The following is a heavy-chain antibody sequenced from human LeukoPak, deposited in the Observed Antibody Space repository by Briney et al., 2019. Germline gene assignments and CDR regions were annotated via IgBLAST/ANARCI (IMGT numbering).Heavy chain of an antibody. CDR2: INPNSGGK. J-gene: IGHJ4*02. Sequence: GASVKVSCKASGYTFTGYYMHWVRPAPGQGLEWMGWINPNSGGKNYAQKFQGRVTMTRDTSISTAYMELSRLRSDDTAVYYCARVRWGVVVNYCDYWGQGTLVTVSS. CDR3: ARVRWGVVVNYCDY. D-gene: IGHD2-15*01. CDR1: GYTFTGYY. V-gene: IGHV1-2*02.